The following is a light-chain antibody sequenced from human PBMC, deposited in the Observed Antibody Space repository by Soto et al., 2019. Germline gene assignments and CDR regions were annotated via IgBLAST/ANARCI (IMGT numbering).Light chain of an antibody. CDR2: GAS. V-gene: IGKV3-20*01. CDR1: QSVSSSY. CDR3: QQYGSSLVT. Sequence: EIVLTQSPGTLSLSPGERATLSCRASQSVSSSYLAWYQQKPGQAPRLLIYGASSRATGIPDRFSGSGSGTDFTLTISRLEPEDFAVYYCQQYGSSLVTVGPGTKVYIK. J-gene: IGKJ3*01.